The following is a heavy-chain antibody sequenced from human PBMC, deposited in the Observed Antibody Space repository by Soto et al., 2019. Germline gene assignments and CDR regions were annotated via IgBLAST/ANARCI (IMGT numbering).Heavy chain of an antibody. CDR1: GFSCSRYS. V-gene: IGHV3-21*01. J-gene: IGHJ4*02. CDR3: ARGSAFIGLDY. CDR2: IGTSGSYI. D-gene: IGHD1-26*01. Sequence: PGGYLRLCCAVSGFSCSRYSMNWVRQAPGKGLEWVSSIGTSGSYIYDTDSVKGRFTISRDNTKDSLYLQMNSLRAEDTAIYYCARGSAFIGLDYWGQGT.